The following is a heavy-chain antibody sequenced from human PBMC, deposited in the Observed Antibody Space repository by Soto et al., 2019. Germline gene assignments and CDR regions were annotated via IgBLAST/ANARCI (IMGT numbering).Heavy chain of an antibody. CDR2: IYHSGST. CDR1: GGSISSGGYS. Sequence: PSETLSLTCAVSGGSISSGGYSWSWIRQPPGKGLEWIGYIYHSGSTYYNPSLKSRVTISVDRSKNQFSLKLSSVTAADTAVYCCAREVLDGVPLWGWCGPCVQGTPVTVAS. D-gene: IGHD2-2*01. V-gene: IGHV4-30-2*01. J-gene: IGHJ5*02. CDR3: AREVLDGVPLWGWCGP.